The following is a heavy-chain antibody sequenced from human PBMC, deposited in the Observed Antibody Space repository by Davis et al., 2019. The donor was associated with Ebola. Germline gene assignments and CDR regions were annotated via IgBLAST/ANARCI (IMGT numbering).Heavy chain of an antibody. CDR1: GGSFSGYY. J-gene: IGHJ5*02. D-gene: IGHD4-23*01. CDR2: INHSGST. CDR3: ARFYGGLFDP. Sequence: MPSQTLSLTCAVYGGSFSGYYWSWIRQPPGKGLEWTGEINHSGSTNYNPSLKSRVTISVDTSKNQFSLKLSSVTAADTAVYYCARFYGGLFDPWGQGTLVTVSS. V-gene: IGHV4-34*01.